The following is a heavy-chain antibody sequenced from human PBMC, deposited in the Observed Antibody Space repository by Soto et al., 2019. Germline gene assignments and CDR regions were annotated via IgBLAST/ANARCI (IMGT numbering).Heavy chain of an antibody. CDR2: IYYSGST. V-gene: IGHV4-31*03. Sequence: PSETLSLTCTVSGGSISSGGYYWSWIRQHPGKGLEWIGYIYYSGSTYYNPSLKSRVTISVDTSKNQFSLKLSSVTAADTAVYYCARAPLVTNYYGSGVNYYYYGMDVWGQGTTVTVSS. CDR1: GGSISSGGYY. CDR3: ARAPLVTNYYGSGVNYYYYGMDV. J-gene: IGHJ6*02. D-gene: IGHD3-10*01.